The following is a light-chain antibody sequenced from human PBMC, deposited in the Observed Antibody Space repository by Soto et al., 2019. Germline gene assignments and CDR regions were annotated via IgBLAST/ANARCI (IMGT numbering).Light chain of an antibody. J-gene: IGKJ1*01. CDR3: QQSYSNTQT. CDR2: GAS. Sequence: VLTQPATLSVSPGERATLSCRASQSVSSNLAWYQQKLGQSPTLLMYGASTRATGIPARFSGSGSGTEFTLTISSLQPEDFATYYCQQSYSNTQTFGQGTKVDIK. V-gene: IGKV3-15*01. CDR1: QSVSSN.